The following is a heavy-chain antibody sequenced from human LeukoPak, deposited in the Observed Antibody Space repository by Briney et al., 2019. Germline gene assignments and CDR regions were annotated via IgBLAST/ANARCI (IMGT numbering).Heavy chain of an antibody. D-gene: IGHD5-24*01. CDR3: ARLNPLYNKADYYGMDV. J-gene: IGHJ6*02. V-gene: IGHV5-10-1*01. CDR1: GYSFTSNW. Sequence: GESLRISCKGSGYSFTSNWITWVRQMPGKGLEWMGRIDPSDSNTNYSPSFQGHVTISADKSISTAYVQWSSLKASDTAIYYCARLNPLYNKADYYGMDVWGRGTTVTVSS. CDR2: IDPSDSNT.